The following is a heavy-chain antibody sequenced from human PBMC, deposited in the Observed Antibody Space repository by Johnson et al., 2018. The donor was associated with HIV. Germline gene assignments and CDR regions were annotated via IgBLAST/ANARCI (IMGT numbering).Heavy chain of an antibody. CDR2: IFSVGNA. D-gene: IGHD5-18*01. CDR1: GITVSSNY. Sequence: VQLVESGGGVVQPGGSLRLSCAASGITVSSNYMSWVRQAPGKGLEWVSVIFSVGNAYYADSVKGRFTIPRDNSNNMVYLQMNSLRPEDTAVYYCARDGRDMVTRGAFDIWGQGTVVTVSS. V-gene: IGHV3-66*02. CDR3: ARDGRDMVTRGAFDI. J-gene: IGHJ3*02.